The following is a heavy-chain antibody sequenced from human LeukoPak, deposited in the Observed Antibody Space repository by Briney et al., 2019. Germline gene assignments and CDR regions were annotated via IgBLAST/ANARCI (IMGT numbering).Heavy chain of an antibody. CDR3: AREPSFDGGQTVEYFQH. D-gene: IGHD4-23*01. J-gene: IGHJ1*01. CDR1: GGSISSSNW. CDR2: IYHSGST. V-gene: IGHV4-4*02. Sequence: KASGTLSLTCAVSGGSISSSNWWSWVRQPPGKGLEWIGEIYHSGSTNYNPSLKSRVTISVDKSKNQFSLKLSSMTAADTAVYYCAREPSFDGGQTVEYFQHWGQGTLVTVSS.